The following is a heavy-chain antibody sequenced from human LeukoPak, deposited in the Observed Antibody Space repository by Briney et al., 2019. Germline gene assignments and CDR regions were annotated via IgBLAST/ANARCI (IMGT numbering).Heavy chain of an antibody. V-gene: IGHV4-4*07. D-gene: IGHD5-24*01. CDR2: IYTSGST. CDR3: AREKGERWLLAYFDY. CDR1: GGSFSGYY. Sequence: PSETLSLTCAVYGGSFSGYYWSWIRQPAGKGLEWIGRIYTSGSTNYNPSLKSRVTISVDTSKNQFSLKLSSVTAADTAVYYCAREKGERWLLAYFDYWGQGTLVTASS. J-gene: IGHJ4*02.